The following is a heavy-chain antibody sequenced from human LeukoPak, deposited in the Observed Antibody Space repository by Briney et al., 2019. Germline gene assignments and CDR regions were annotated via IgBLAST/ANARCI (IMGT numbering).Heavy chain of an antibody. D-gene: IGHD3-10*01. CDR3: ARWGSNMAREKGDH. CDR2: IYYSGIT. Sequence: SQTLSLTCTVSGGSISDYYWSWIRQPPGKGLEWIGYIYYSGITNYNPSLKTRVTILVDTSKNQFSLKLSSVTAADTAVYYCARWGSNMAREKGDHWGQGTLDTVSS. CDR1: GGSISDYY. J-gene: IGHJ4*02. V-gene: IGHV4-59*08.